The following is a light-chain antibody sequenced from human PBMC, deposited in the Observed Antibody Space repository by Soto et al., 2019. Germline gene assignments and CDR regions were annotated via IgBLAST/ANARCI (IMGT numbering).Light chain of an antibody. CDR3: QQYNNWPFT. CDR1: QSISSN. CDR2: GAS. V-gene: IGKV3-15*01. Sequence: EIVMTQSPATLSVSPGERATLSCRASQSISSNLAWYQQKPGQAPTLLIYGASTRATGIPATFSGSGSGTEFTLTTSSLPSEDFAVYYCQQYNNWPFTFGPGTKVDIK. J-gene: IGKJ3*01.